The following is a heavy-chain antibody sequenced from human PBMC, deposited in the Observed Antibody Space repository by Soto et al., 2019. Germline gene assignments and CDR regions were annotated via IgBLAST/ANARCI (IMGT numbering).Heavy chain of an antibody. J-gene: IGHJ6*03. CDR2: IKSKTDGGTT. Sequence: GGSLRLSCAASGFTFSNAWMSWVRQAPGKGLEWVGRIKSKTDGGTTDYAAPVKGRFTISRDDSKNTLYLQLNSLKTEDTAVYYCTTGRVYCDYGRGIRYSYYYYMDVWGKGTTVTVYS. CDR3: TTGRVYCDYGRGIRYSYYYYMDV. V-gene: IGHV3-15*01. CDR1: GFTFSNAW. D-gene: IGHD4-17*01.